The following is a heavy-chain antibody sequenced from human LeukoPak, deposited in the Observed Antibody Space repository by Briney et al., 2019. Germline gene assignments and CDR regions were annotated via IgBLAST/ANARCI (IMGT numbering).Heavy chain of an antibody. D-gene: IGHD6-19*01. J-gene: IGHJ3*02. CDR3: AKYAWGWLDI. Sequence: SGTLSLTCTVSGGSISSFYWSWIRQPPGEGLELIGYIFYSGSTHYNPSLGSRVTISADTSKNQFSLRLRSVTAADTAVYYCAKYAWGWLDIWGQGTMVTVSS. V-gene: IGHV4-59*08. CDR2: IFYSGST. CDR1: GGSISSFY.